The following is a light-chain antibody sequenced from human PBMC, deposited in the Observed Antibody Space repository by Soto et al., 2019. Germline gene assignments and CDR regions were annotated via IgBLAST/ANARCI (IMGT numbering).Light chain of an antibody. Sequence: DIGLTQSPCILSVSPGERATLSCRASQSISRSLAWYQQKPGQAPRLHTPDPSTRAPGIPARFSRSRSRTEFTRTISTLPSEDFALYYCPPYNSCPPGPFGQGTKL. J-gene: IGKJ2*01. CDR3: PPYNSCPPGP. CDR2: DPS. CDR1: QSISRS. V-gene: IGKV3-15*01.